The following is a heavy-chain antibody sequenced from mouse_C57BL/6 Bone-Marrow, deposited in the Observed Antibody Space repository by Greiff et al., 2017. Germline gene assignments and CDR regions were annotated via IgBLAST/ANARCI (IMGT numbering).Heavy chain of an antibody. Sequence: EVKLMESGGGLVQPGESLKLSCESNEYEFPSHDMSWVRKTPEKRLELVAAINSDGGSTYYPDTMERRFIISRDNTKKTLYLQMSSLRSEDTAVYYCARSDGYHWYFDVWGTGTTVTVSS. CDR3: ARSDGYHWYFDV. J-gene: IGHJ1*03. D-gene: IGHD2-3*01. CDR2: INSDGGST. V-gene: IGHV5-2*01. CDR1: EYEFPSHD.